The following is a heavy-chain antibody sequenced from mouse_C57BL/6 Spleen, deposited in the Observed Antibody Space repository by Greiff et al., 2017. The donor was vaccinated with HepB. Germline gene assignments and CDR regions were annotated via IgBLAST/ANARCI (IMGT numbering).Heavy chain of an antibody. J-gene: IGHJ3*01. V-gene: IGHV1-82*01. CDR1: GYAFSSSW. D-gene: IGHD4-1*01. Sequence: QVQLQQSGPELVKPGASVKISCKASGYAFSSSWMNWVKQRPGKGLEWIGRIYPGDGDTNYNGKFKGKATLTADKSSSTAYMQLSSLTSEDSAVYFCEDGTLAYWGQGTLVTVSA. CDR2: IYPGDGDT. CDR3: EDGTLAY.